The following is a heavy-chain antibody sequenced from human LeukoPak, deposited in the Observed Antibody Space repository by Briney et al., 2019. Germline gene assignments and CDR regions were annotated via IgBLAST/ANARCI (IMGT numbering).Heavy chain of an antibody. CDR1: GGSFSGYY. CDR3: ARDVHSSGYYPQYYFDY. D-gene: IGHD3-22*01. Sequence: PSETLSLTCAVYGGSFSGYYWSWIRQPPGKGLEWIGEINHSGSTNYNPSLKSRVTISVDTSKNQFSLKLSSVTAADTAVYYCARDVHSSGYYPQYYFDYWGQGTLVTVSS. J-gene: IGHJ4*02. CDR2: INHSGST. V-gene: IGHV4-34*01.